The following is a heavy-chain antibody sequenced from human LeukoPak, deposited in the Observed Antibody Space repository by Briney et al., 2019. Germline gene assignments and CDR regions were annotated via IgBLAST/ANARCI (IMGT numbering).Heavy chain of an antibody. J-gene: IGHJ4*02. D-gene: IGHD5-18*01. CDR1: GGTFSSYA. Sequence: GASVKVSCKASGGTFSSYAISWARQAPGQGLEWMGGIIPIFGTANYAQKFQGRVTITADESTSTAYMELSSLRSEDTAVYYCARAIGYSYGSAYWGQGTLVTVSS. CDR2: IIPIFGTA. CDR3: ARAIGYSYGSAY. V-gene: IGHV1-69*13.